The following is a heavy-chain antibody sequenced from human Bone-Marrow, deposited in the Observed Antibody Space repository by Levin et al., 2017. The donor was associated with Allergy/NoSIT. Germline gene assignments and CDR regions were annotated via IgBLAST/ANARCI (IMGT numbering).Heavy chain of an antibody. Sequence: GGSLRLSCAASGFTFSRYSMNWVRQAPGRGLEWVSYISRSSSTISYADSVKGRFTISRDNTKNSLYLQMNSLRDEDTAVYYCGRPDCTRTSCYYFFASWGHGTLVTASS. V-gene: IGHV3-48*02. CDR1: GFTFSRYS. J-gene: IGHJ4*01. CDR2: ISRSSSTI. D-gene: IGHD2-2*01. CDR3: GRPDCTRTSCYYFFAS.